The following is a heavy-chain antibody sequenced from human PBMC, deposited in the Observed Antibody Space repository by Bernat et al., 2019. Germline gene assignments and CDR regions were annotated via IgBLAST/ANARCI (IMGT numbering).Heavy chain of an antibody. CDR2: ISAGNGKT. CDR3: ARDLVVAATDTYWYFDL. CDR1: GYTFTNYA. J-gene: IGHJ2*01. V-gene: IGHV1-3*01. D-gene: IGHD2-15*01. Sequence: QVQLVQSGTEAKKPGASVKVSCKASGYTFTNYAMHWVRQAPGQGLEWMGWISAGNGKTKYSQKFQGRVTITRDTSASTAYMELSSLRSEDTAVYYCARDLVVAATDTYWYFDLWGRGTLVTVSS.